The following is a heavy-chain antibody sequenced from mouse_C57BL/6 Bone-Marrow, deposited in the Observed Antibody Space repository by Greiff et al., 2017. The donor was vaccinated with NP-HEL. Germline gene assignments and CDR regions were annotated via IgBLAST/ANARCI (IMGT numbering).Heavy chain of an antibody. J-gene: IGHJ1*03. CDR2: INPNNGGT. CDR1: GYTFTDYN. CDR3: ARWIYGSSYGYSDV. V-gene: IGHV1-22*01. D-gene: IGHD1-1*01. Sequence: VQLKQSGPELVKPGASVKMSCKASGYTFTDYNMHWVKQSHGKSLEWIGYINPNNGGTSYNQKFKGKATLTVNKSSSTAYMELRSLTSEDSAVYYCARWIYGSSYGYSDVWGTGTTVTVSS.